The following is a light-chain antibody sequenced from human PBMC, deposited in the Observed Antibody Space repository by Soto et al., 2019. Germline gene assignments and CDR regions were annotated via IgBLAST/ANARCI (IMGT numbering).Light chain of an antibody. V-gene: IGKV1-5*01. J-gene: IGKJ1*01. CDR1: RSISDW. CDR2: DAS. Sequence: DIQMTQSPSTLSPSVGDRVTITCRASRSISDWLAWYQQKPGKAPKLLIFDASSLKSGVPSRFSGSGSGTQFTLTISRLQPDDVETYYCLQYSSHSWTFGQGTKVDIK. CDR3: LQYSSHSWT.